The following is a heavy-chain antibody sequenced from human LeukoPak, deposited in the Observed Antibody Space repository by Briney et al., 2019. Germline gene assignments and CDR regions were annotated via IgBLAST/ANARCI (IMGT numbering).Heavy chain of an antibody. CDR1: GFTFKSYT. D-gene: IGHD1-26*01. Sequence: GGSLRLSCAASGFTFKSYTMHWVRQAPGKGLQWVAAISDDGINAYYSDSAKGRLTISRDNSSNTLYLQMNSLRAEDTAVYFCAKQSNNHYYQKASDYWGQGTLVTVSS. J-gene: IGHJ4*02. CDR2: ISDDGINA. CDR3: AKQSNNHYYQKASDY. V-gene: IGHV3-30-3*01.